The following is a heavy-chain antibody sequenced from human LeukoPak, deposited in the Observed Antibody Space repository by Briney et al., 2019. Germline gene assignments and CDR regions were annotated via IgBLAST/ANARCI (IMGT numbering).Heavy chain of an antibody. V-gene: IGHV1-69*13. CDR2: IIPIFGTA. CDR3: ARDSPYSYDSSGYYSLDY. CDR1: GDTFSSYA. J-gene: IGHJ4*02. Sequence: VKVSCKASGDTFSSYAISWVRQAPGQGLEWVGRIIPIFGTANYAQKFQGRVTITADASTSTAYMELSSLRSEDTAVFYCARDSPYSYDSSGYYSLDYWGQGTLVTVSS. D-gene: IGHD3-22*01.